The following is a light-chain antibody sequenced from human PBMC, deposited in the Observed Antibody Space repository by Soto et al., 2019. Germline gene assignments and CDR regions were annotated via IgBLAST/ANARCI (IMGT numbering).Light chain of an antibody. CDR1: RSDIGGYNY. CDR2: EVS. J-gene: IGLJ3*02. Sequence: QSVLTQPASVSGSPGQSITISCTGSRSDIGGYNYVSWYQQHPGKAPKLMIYEVSNRPSGISNRFSGSKSGNTASLTNSGLQAEDEADYYCSSYTSSSTRVFGGGTKLTVL. V-gene: IGLV2-14*01. CDR3: SSYTSSSTRV.